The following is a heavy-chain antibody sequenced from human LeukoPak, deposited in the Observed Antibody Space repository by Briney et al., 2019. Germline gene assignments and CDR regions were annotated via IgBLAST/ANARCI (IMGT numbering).Heavy chain of an antibody. D-gene: IGHD3-22*01. Sequence: GGSLRLSCAASGFTVSGSAMHWVRQASGKGLEWVGRIRSKAHSYATAYAASVKGRFTISRDDSKNTAHLQMNSLKTEDTAVYYCTRHGGRDYYDSSEDAFDIWGQGTMVTVSS. CDR3: TRHGGRDYYDSSEDAFDI. CDR2: IRSKAHSYAT. CDR1: GFTVSGSA. V-gene: IGHV3-73*01. J-gene: IGHJ3*02.